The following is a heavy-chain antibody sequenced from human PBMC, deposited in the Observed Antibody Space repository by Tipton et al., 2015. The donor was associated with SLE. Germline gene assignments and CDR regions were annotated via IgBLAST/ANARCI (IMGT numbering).Heavy chain of an antibody. V-gene: IGHV4-39*07. D-gene: IGHD3-22*01. CDR3: ARDPHSSGYYDGWYFDL. J-gene: IGHJ2*01. CDR2: VHYTGRT. Sequence: TLSLTCTVSGGSISSNDNFWGWIRRPPGEGLEWVGSVHYTGRTYYNPSLKSRVTISVDTSKNQFSLKLSSVTAADTAVYYCARDPHSSGYYDGWYFDLWGRGTLVTVSS. CDR1: GGSISSNDNF.